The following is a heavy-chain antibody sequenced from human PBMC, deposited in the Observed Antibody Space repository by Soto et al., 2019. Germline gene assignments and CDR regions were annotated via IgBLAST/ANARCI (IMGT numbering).Heavy chain of an antibody. CDR3: AIHFGYSSSWYVHFAL. V-gene: IGHV4-39*01. J-gene: IGHJ4*02. CDR1: GGSISTSSYS. CDR2: VYYSGTT. D-gene: IGHD6-13*01. Sequence: PSENLALTCTVSGGSISTSSYSWAWIRQPPEKGLEWIGSVYYSGTTYYNPSLKSRVTISADTSNNQFSLRLNYVTASDTAMYFCAIHFGYSSSWYVHFALSGLATPVTGSS.